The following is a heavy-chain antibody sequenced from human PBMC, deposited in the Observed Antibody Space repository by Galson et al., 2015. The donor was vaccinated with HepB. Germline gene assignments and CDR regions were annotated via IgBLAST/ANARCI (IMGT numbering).Heavy chain of an antibody. CDR2: ISGSGGST. J-gene: IGHJ6*03. CDR1: GFTFSSYA. Sequence: SLRLSCAASGFTFSSYAMSWVRQAPGKGLEWVSAISGSGGSTYYADSVKGRFTISRDNSKNTLYLQMNSLRAEDTAVYYCAKDGTETYDFWSGYSTYYYYYMDVWGKGTTVTVSS. CDR3: AKDGTETYDFWSGYSTYYYYYMDV. V-gene: IGHV3-23*01. D-gene: IGHD3-3*01.